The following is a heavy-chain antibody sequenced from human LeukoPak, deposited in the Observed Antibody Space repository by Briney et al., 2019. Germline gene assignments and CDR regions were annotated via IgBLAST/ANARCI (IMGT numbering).Heavy chain of an antibody. J-gene: IGHJ6*03. D-gene: IGHD3-3*02. CDR3: ARAFYPGYYSYMAV. Sequence: SETLSLTCTVSGGSISPYYWSWIRQPPGKGLEWIGYIYYSGSTNCNPSLKSRVTISVDTSKNQFSLKLSSVTAADTAVYYCARAFYPGYYSYMAVWGKGTTVTVSS. V-gene: IGHV4-59*01. CDR2: IYYSGST. CDR1: GGSISPYY.